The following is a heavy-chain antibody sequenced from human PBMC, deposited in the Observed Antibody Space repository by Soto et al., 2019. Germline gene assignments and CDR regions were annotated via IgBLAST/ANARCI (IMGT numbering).Heavy chain of an antibody. CDR2: ISTFNGNT. CDR3: ARGTVTSGRWFGP. D-gene: IGHD4-17*01. J-gene: IGHJ5*02. V-gene: IGHV1-18*04. Sequence: QVPLVQSGTEVKEPGAPVKVSCKASASTFTGYTINWVRQAPGQGLEWMGRISTFNGNTKYAGNFEGRVTMTTNTSTTTAYMELTSLTFDDTAVYFCARGTVTSGRWFGPWGQGTLVSVSS. CDR1: ASTFTGYT.